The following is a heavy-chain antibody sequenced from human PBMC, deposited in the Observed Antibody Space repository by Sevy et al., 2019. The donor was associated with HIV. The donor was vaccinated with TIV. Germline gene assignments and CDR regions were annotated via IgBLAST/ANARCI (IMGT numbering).Heavy chain of an antibody. V-gene: IGHV4-59*03. CDR1: GGSLNNYF. J-gene: IGHJ4*02. D-gene: IGHD1-1*01. CDR3: AWESIGATGDFDY. Sequence: SEILSLTCTVSGGSLNNYFWSWLRQPPGKGLEWLGYMYSSGSTNYNPSLKSRVTISVDTSKNQCSLKVRSVTAADTAVYYCAWESIGATGDFDYWGQGTLVTVSS. CDR2: MYSSGST.